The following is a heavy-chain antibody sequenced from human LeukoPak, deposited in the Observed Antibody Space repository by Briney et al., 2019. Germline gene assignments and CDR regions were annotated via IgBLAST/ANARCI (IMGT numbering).Heavy chain of an antibody. V-gene: IGHV3-74*01. CDR3: ARGHSSGYYTDY. CDR1: GFTFSSHW. D-gene: IGHD6-19*01. J-gene: IGHJ4*02. Sequence: GGSLRLSCAVSGFTFSSHWMHWVRQAPGKGLVWVSRIYDDGSRTNYADSVKGRLTISRDNAKNTLYLQVNSLRAEDTAVCYCARGHSSGYYTDYWGQGILVTVSS. CDR2: IYDDGSRT.